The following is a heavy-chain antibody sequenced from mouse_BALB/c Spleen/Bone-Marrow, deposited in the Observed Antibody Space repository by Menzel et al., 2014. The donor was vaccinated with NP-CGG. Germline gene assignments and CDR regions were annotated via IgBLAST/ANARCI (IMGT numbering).Heavy chain of an antibody. CDR1: GFNIKDYY. CDR3: TLYGFPPPWFAY. J-gene: IGHJ3*01. Sequence: EVKLVESGAELVRSGASVKLSCTASGFNIKDYYMHWVKQRPEQGLEWIGWIVPENGDTEYAPKFQGKATVTADTSSNTAYLQLSSLTSEDSAVYYCTLYGFPPPWFAYWGQGTLVTVSA. V-gene: IGHV14-4*02. D-gene: IGHD1-1*01. CDR2: IVPENGDT.